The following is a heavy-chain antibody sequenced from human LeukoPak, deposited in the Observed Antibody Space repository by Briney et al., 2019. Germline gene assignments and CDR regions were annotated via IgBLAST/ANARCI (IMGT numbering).Heavy chain of an antibody. CDR1: GFTFRIYA. J-gene: IGHJ4*02. Sequence: GGSLRLSCAASGFTFRIYAMNWVRQAPGKGLEWVSYISSSGSTIYYADSVKGRFTISRDNAKNSLYLQMNSLRAEDTAVYYCARDLYSSSYRDYWGQGTLVTVSS. D-gene: IGHD6-6*01. CDR3: ARDLYSSSYRDY. CDR2: ISSSGSTI. V-gene: IGHV3-48*03.